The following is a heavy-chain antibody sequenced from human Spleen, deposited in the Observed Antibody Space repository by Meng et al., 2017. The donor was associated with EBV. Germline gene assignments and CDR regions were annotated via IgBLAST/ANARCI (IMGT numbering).Heavy chain of an antibody. CDR1: GGTFSSDA. CDR3: ARESGRGYTPDF. CDR2: LIPMVGAP. D-gene: IGHD3-10*01. V-gene: IGHV1-69*01. Sequence: QGQLVESGAGVKKPGSSVKGSCRTSGGTFSSDAVSWGRQAPGQGLWWMGGLIPMVGAPHYAQKFQGRVTIIADESTSTAYMELNSLTTEDTAIYYCARESGRGYTPDFWGQGTLVTVSS. J-gene: IGHJ4*02.